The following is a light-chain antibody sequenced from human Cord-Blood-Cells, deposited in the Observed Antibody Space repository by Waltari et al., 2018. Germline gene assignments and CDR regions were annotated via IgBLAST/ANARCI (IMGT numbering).Light chain of an antibody. V-gene: IGLV2-8*01. CDR1: SSDVGGYHY. CDR2: EVS. J-gene: IGLJ2*01. CDR3: SSYAGSNKVV. Sequence: QSALTQPPSASGSPGQSVTIPCTGTSSDVGGYHYVSWYQQHPGKAPKLMIYEVSKRPSGVPDRFSGSKSGNTASLTVSGLQAEDEADYYCSSYAGSNKVVFGGGTKLTVL.